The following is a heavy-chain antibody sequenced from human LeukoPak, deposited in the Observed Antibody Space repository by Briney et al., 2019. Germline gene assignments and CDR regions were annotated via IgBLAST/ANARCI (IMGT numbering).Heavy chain of an antibody. CDR3: ARVSMITFGGVIDKGGYYFDY. D-gene: IGHD3-16*02. J-gene: IGHJ4*02. CDR1: GGTFISYA. Sequence: SVTVSCKASGGTFISYAISWVRQAPGQGLEWMGGIIPIFGTANYPQKFQGRVTITADKSTSTAYMELSSLRSEDTAVYYCARVSMITFGGVIDKGGYYFDYWGQGTLVTVSS. CDR2: IIPIFGTA. V-gene: IGHV1-69*06.